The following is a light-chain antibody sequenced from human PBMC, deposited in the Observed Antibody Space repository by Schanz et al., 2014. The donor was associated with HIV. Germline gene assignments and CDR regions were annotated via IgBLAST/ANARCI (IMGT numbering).Light chain of an antibody. CDR1: RNDVGTYNL. Sequence: QSVLTQPASVSGSPGQSITISCTGTRNDVGTYNLVSWYQQHPGKAPQLMIYEVTKRPSGVSDRFSGSKSGNTASLTISGLQAEDEADYYCCSYAGSYTYVFGTGTKLTVL. CDR2: EVT. J-gene: IGLJ1*01. V-gene: IGLV2-23*02. CDR3: CSYAGSYTYV.